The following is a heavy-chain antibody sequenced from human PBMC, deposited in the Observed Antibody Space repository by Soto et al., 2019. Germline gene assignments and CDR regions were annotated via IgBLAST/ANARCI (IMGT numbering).Heavy chain of an antibody. CDR3: ARVDSQQLVLYYYGMDV. Sequence: QVQLVQSGAEVKKPGSSVKVSCKASGGTFSSYTISWVRQAPGQGLEWMGRIIPILGIANYAQKFQGRVTITADKSTSTAYMELSSLRSEDTAVYYCARVDSQQLVLYYYGMDVWGQGTTVTVSS. CDR2: IIPILGIA. V-gene: IGHV1-69*02. D-gene: IGHD6-13*01. J-gene: IGHJ6*02. CDR1: GGTFSSYT.